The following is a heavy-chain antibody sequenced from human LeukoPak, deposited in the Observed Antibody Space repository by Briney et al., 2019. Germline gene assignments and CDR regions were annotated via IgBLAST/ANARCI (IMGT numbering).Heavy chain of an antibody. Sequence: GGSLRLSCEASGFTFGNYAMNWVRQAPGKGLEWVANIKQDGSEKYYVDSVKGRFTISRDNAKNSLYLQMNSLRAEDTAVYYCARDRGYSSSWSHTNYFDYWGQGTLVTVSS. CDR2: IKQDGSEK. J-gene: IGHJ4*02. D-gene: IGHD6-13*01. V-gene: IGHV3-7*03. CDR1: GFTFGNYA. CDR3: ARDRGYSSSWSHTNYFDY.